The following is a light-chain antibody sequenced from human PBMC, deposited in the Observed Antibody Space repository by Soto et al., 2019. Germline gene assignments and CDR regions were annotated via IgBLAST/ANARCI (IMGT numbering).Light chain of an antibody. CDR3: QQSYSTLWT. J-gene: IGKJ1*01. Sequence: DIQMTQSPSSLSASVGDRVTITCRASQSISSYLNWYQQKPGKAPKLLIYAASSLQSGVPSRFSGSGSGTYFTLTISSLQPEDFATYYCQQSYSTLWTFGQGNRVEIK. CDR2: AAS. CDR1: QSISSY. V-gene: IGKV1-39*01.